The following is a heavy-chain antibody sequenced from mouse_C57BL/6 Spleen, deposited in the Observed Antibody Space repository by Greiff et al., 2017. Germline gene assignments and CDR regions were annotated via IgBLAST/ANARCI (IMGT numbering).Heavy chain of an antibody. CDR1: GYAFTNYL. Sequence: QVHLQQSGAELVRPGTSVKVSCKASGYAFTNYLIEWVKQRPGLGLEWIGVINPGSGGTNYNEKFKGKATLTADKSSSTAYMQLSSLTSEDSAVYFCARSSNCYYAMDYWGQGTSVTVSS. V-gene: IGHV1-54*01. CDR3: ARSSNCYYAMDY. D-gene: IGHD2-5*01. J-gene: IGHJ4*01. CDR2: INPGSGGT.